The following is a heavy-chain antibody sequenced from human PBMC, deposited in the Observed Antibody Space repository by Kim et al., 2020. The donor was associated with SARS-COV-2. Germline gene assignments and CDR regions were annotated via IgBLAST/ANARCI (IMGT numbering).Heavy chain of an antibody. CDR2: ISSSSYI. J-gene: IGHJ6*02. V-gene: IGHV3-21*01. Sequence: GGSLRLSCAASGFTFSSYSMNWVRQAPGKGLEWVSSISSSSYIYYADSVKGRFTISRDNAKNSLYLQMNSLRAEDTAVYYCARGGSGYRPYYYYYYGMDVWGQGTTVTVSS. D-gene: IGHD3-3*01. CDR3: ARGGSGYRPYYYYYYGMDV. CDR1: GFTFSSYS.